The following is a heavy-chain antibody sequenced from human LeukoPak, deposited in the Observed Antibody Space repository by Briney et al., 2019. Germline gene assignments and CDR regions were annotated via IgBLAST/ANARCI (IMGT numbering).Heavy chain of an antibody. V-gene: IGHV4-39*01. D-gene: IGHD2-15*01. CDR3: ARHGALCTGGSCTRFDP. Sequence: SETLSLTCTVSRGSLSSSNYYWGWIRQPPGKGLEWIGTIYYSGSTYYNSSLKSRVTISVDTSKNHFSLKVSSVTATDTAMYYCARHGALCTGGSCTRFDPWGQGTLVTVSS. CDR2: IYYSGST. J-gene: IGHJ5*02. CDR1: RGSLSSSNYY.